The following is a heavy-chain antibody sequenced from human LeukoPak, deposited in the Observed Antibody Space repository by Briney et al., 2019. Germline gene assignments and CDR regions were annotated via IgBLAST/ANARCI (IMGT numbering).Heavy chain of an antibody. J-gene: IGHJ4*02. CDR1: GFTFSSYA. CDR3: ARDRSQLVRGTFDY. CDR2: ISSSSSHI. Sequence: PGGSLRLSCAASGFTFSSYAMSWVRQAPGKGLEWVSSISSSSSHIYYADSVKGRFTISRDNAKNSLYLQMNSLRAEDTAVYYCARDRSQLVRGTFDYWGQGTLVTVSS. V-gene: IGHV3-21*01. D-gene: IGHD6-13*01.